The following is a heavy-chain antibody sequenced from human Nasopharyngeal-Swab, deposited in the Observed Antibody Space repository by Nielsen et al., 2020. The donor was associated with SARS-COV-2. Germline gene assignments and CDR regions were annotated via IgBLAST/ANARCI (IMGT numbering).Heavy chain of an antibody. D-gene: IGHD5-18*01. V-gene: IGHV4-59*01. CDR1: GGSISSYY. CDR3: ARGQLWLDY. Sequence: GSLRLSCTVSGGSISSYYWSWVRQPPGKGLEWIGYIYYSGSTNYNPSLKSRVTISVDTSKNQFSLKLSSVTAADTAVYYCARGQLWLDYWGQGTLVTVSS. CDR2: IYYSGST. J-gene: IGHJ4*02.